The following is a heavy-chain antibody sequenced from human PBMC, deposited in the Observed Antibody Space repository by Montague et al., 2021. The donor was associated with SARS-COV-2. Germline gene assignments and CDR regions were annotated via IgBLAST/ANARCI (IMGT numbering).Heavy chain of an antibody. Sequence: SETLSLTCAVYGGSFSGYYWSWIRQPPGKGLEWIGEINHSGSTNYNPSLKSRVTISVDTSKNQFSLKLSSVTAADTAVYYCARGYQLRFLEWSSRQSTFDYRGQGTLVTVPS. V-gene: IGHV4-34*01. CDR3: ARGYQLRFLEWSSRQSTFDY. D-gene: IGHD3-3*01. J-gene: IGHJ4*02. CDR2: INHSGST. CDR1: GGSFSGYY.